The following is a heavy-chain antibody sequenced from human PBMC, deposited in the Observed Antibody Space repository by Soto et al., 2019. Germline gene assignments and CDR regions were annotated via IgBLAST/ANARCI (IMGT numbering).Heavy chain of an antibody. V-gene: IGHV3-7*04. J-gene: IGHJ6*02. CDR1: GFTFNSYW. CDR3: ARGRGSMDV. Sequence: EVQLVESGGGLVQPGGSLRLSCVASGFTFNSYWMSWVRQAPGKGLEWVANIKQAGSEKYYVDSVKGRFTISRDNDKNSLYLQMNSLRAEDTAVYFCARGRGSMDVWGQGTTVTVSS. CDR2: IKQAGSEK. D-gene: IGHD1-26*01.